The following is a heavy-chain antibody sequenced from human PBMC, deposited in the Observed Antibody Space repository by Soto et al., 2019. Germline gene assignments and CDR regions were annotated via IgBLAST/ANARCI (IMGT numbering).Heavy chain of an antibody. J-gene: IGHJ6*02. V-gene: IGHV3-9*01. D-gene: IGHD3-10*01. CDR1: GFTFDDYA. CDR2: ISWNSGSI. Sequence: PGGSLRLSCAASGFTFDDYAMHWVRQAPGKGLEWVSGISWNSGSIGYADSVKGRFTISRDNAKNSLYLQMNSLRAEDTVLYYCAKEVGWFGEFLYYYYGMDVWGQGTTVTVS. CDR3: AKEVGWFGEFLYYYYGMDV.